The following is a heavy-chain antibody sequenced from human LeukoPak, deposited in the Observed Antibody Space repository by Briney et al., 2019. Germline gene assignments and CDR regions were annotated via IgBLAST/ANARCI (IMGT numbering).Heavy chain of an antibody. J-gene: IGHJ4*02. CDR3: ARDSPRITSGNFLYYFDY. CDR1: GFTFSSYA. V-gene: IGHV3-30-3*01. CDR2: IAYDGTNK. Sequence: GGSLRLSCAASGFTFSSYALHWVRQAPGKGLEWVAVIAYDGTNKYYADSVKGRFTISRDNSKNTLFLQMNSLRAEDTAVHYCARDSPRITSGNFLYYFDYWGQGTLVTVSS. D-gene: IGHD3-10*01.